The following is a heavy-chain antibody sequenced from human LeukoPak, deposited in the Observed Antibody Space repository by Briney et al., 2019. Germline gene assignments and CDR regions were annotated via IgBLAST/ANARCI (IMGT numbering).Heavy chain of an antibody. CDR1: GGSISSGCYY. D-gene: IGHD2-15*01. J-gene: IGHJ5*02. V-gene: IGHV4-39*07. CDR3: ARDVDATSGWFDP. CDR2: INHSRTT. Sequence: ETLSLTCTVSGGSISSGCYYWSWIRPPPGKGLEWIGGINHSRTTNYNPSLKSRVTISVDTSKNQFSLKLSSVTAADTAVYYCARDVDATSGWFDPWGQGTLVTVSS.